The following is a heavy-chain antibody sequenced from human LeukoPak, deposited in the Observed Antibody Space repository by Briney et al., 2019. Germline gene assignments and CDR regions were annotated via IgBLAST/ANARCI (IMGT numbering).Heavy chain of an antibody. CDR3: ARETSLAGFASGLGFNY. CDR1: GGSISGWY. D-gene: IGHD6-19*01. V-gene: IGHV4-59*01. J-gene: IGHJ4*02. Sequence: SETLSLTCTVSGGSISGWYWSWIRQPPGKGLEWIGNIYGSGYTNYNPSLKSRVTMSIDTSKNHFSLKLTSVTAADTATYYCARETSLAGFASGLGFNYWGQGILVTVSS. CDR2: IYGSGYT.